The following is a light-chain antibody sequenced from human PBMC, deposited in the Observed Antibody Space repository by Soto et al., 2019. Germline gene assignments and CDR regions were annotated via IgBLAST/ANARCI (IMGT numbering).Light chain of an antibody. Sequence: IVLTQSPGTLSLSPGERATLSCRASQSVSSSPLAWYQQKPGQAPRLLISGASSRAADIPDRFSGSGSGTEFTLTINRLQPEDFAVYYCQQYDSSPRTFGQGTKVDI. J-gene: IGKJ1*01. CDR1: QSVSSSP. V-gene: IGKV3-20*01. CDR2: GAS. CDR3: QQYDSSPRT.